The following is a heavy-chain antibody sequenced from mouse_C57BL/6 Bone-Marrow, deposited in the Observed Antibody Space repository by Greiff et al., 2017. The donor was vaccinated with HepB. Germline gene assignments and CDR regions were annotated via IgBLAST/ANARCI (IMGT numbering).Heavy chain of an antibody. CDR1: GFTFSDYG. D-gene: IGHD1-1*01. CDR3: ARPPIYDYGSSVAWFAY. J-gene: IGHJ3*01. Sequence: VQVVEYGGGLVKPGGSLKLSCAASGFTFSDYGMHWVRQAPEKGLEWVAYISSGSSTIYYADTVKGRFTISRDNAKNTLFLQMTSLKSEYTAMYYCARPPIYDYGSSVAWFAYWGKGTLVTVAA. V-gene: IGHV5-17*01. CDR2: ISSGSSTI.